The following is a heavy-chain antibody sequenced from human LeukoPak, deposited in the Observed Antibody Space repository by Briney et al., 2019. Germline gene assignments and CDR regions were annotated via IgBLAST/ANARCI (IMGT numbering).Heavy chain of an antibody. J-gene: IGHJ6*02. V-gene: IGHV3-30-3*01. CDR3: ARAHSSGYYYAIYYYYGMDV. D-gene: IGHD3-22*01. Sequence: GGSLRLSCAASGFTFSSYAMHWVRQAPGKGLEWVAVISYDGSNKYYADSVKGRFTISRDNSKNTLYLQMNSLRAEDTAVYYCARAHSSGYYYAIYYYYGMDVWGQGTTVTVSS. CDR1: GFTFSSYA. CDR2: ISYDGSNK.